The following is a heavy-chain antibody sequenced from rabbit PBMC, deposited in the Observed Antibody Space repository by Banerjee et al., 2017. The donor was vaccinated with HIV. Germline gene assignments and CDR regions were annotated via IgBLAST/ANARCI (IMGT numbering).Heavy chain of an antibody. V-gene: IGHV1S40*01. CDR1: GFSFSSSYY. CDR3: VRDHAGGDGFNLDL. Sequence: QSLEESGGDLVKTGASLTLTCTASGFSFSSSYYMCWVRQAPGKGLEWIGCIYTGSGSTYYASWARGRFTISKTSSTTVTLQMTSLTAADTATYFCVRDHAGGDGFNLDLWGPGTLVTVS. D-gene: IGHD4-2*01. CDR2: IYTGSGST. J-gene: IGHJ4*01.